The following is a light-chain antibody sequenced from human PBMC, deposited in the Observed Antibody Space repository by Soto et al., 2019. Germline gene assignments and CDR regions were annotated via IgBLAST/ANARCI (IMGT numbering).Light chain of an antibody. CDR1: SSNIGAGYD. J-gene: IGLJ2*01. CDR3: QSYDSSLSGVV. V-gene: IGLV1-40*01. CDR2: GNN. Sequence: QAVVTQPPSVSGAPGQRVTISCTGSSSNIGAGYDVHWYQQSPGTAPKRLIYGNNNRPSGVPDRFSGSKSGTSASLAITGLQPEDEADYYCQSYDSSLSGVVFGGGTKLTVL.